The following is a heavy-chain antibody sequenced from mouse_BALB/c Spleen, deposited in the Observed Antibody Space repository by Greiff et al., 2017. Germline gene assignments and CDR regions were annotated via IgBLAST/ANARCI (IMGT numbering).Heavy chain of an antibody. Sequence: QVHVKQSGAELAKPGASVKMSCKASGYTFTSYWMHWVKQRPGQGLEWIGYINPSTGYTEYNQKFKDKATLTADKSSSTAYMQLSSLTSEDSAVYYCARPYGYDGFAYWGQGTLVTVSA. J-gene: IGHJ3*01. D-gene: IGHD2-2*01. CDR3: ARPYGYDGFAY. CDR2: INPSTGYT. CDR1: GYTFTSYW. V-gene: IGHV1-7*01.